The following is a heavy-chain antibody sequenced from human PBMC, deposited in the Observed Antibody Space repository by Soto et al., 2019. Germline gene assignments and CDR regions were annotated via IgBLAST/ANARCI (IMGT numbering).Heavy chain of an antibody. D-gene: IGHD2-8*02. Sequence: GGSLRLSCAASGFTSSSYWMSWVRQPAGKGLEWVANINQDGSQKYYVDSVKGRFTISRDNAKNSLYLQMNSLRVVDTAVYYCARYLSSGPIDYWGQGTLVTVSS. J-gene: IGHJ4*02. CDR1: GFTSSSYW. CDR3: ARYLSSGPIDY. CDR2: INQDGSQK. V-gene: IGHV3-7*04.